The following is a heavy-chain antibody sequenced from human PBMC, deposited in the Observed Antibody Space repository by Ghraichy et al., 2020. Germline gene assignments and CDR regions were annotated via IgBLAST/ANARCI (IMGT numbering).Heavy chain of an antibody. D-gene: IGHD6-19*01. V-gene: IGHV1-18*04. Sequence: ASVKVSCKASGYTFTSYGISWVRQAPGQGLEWMGWISAYNGNTNYAQKLQGRVTMTTDTSTSTAYMELRSLRSDDTAVYYCASGEYSSGWYYFDYWGQGTLVTVSS. CDR3: ASGEYSSGWYYFDY. CDR1: GYTFTSYG. CDR2: ISAYNGNT. J-gene: IGHJ4*02.